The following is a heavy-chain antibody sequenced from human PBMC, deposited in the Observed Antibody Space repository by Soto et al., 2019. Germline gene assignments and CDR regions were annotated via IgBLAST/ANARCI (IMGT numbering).Heavy chain of an antibody. CDR3: AKAKYSRSWYSYGTDV. V-gene: IGHV3-30*18. J-gene: IGHJ6*02. CDR1: GFTFSSYG. D-gene: IGHD6-13*01. Sequence: QVQLVESGGGVVQPGRSLRLSCAASGFTFSSYGMHWVRQAPGKGLEWVAVISHDGSNKYYADSVKGRFTISRDNSKNTLYLQSSSLRAEDTAVYYCAKAKYSRSWYSYGTDVWGQGTTVTVSS. CDR2: ISHDGSNK.